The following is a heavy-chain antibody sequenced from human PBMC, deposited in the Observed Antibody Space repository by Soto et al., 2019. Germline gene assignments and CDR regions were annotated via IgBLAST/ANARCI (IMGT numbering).Heavy chain of an antibody. CDR1: GGSISSSSYY. V-gene: IGHV4-39*01. D-gene: IGHD4-17*01. CDR3: ARLHPTTVVTPGH. CDR2: IYYSGST. J-gene: IGHJ1*01. Sequence: SETLSLTCTVSGGSISSSSYYWGWIRQPPGKGLEWIGGIYYSGSTYYNPSLKSRVTISVDTSKNQFSLKLSSVTAADTAVYYCARLHPTTVVTPGHWGQGTLVTVSS.